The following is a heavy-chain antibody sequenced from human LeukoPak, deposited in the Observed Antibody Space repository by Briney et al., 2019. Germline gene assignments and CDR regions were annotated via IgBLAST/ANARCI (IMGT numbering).Heavy chain of an antibody. D-gene: IGHD6-19*01. CDR3: AREIAVAGTKSADYMDV. CDR1: GYTFTSYY. CDR2: INPSGGST. V-gene: IGHV1-46*01. J-gene: IGHJ6*03. Sequence: ASVKVSCKASGYTFTSYYMHWVRQAPGQGLEWMGIINPSGGSTSYAQKFQGRVTMTRDTSTSTVYMELSSLRSEDTAVYYCAREIAVAGTKSADYMDVWGKGTTVTVSS.